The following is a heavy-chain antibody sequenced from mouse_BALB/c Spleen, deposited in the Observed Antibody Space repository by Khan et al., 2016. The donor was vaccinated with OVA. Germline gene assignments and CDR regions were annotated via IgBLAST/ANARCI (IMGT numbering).Heavy chain of an antibody. V-gene: IGHV3-2*02. CDR2: ISYSGST. J-gene: IGHJ4*01. Sequence: QLEESGPGLVKPSQSLSLTCTVTGYSITSDYAWNWIRQFPGNKLEWMGYISYSGSTNYNPALKSRISITRDTSKNQFFLTLNSVTTEDTATYYCARDGSRYSYAIDYWGQGNSVTVSS. CDR1: GYSITSDYA. CDR3: ARDGSRYSYAIDY. D-gene: IGHD2-3*01.